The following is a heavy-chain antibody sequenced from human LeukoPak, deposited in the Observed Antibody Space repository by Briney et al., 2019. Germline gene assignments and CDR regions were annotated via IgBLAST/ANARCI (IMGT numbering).Heavy chain of an antibody. V-gene: IGHV4-39*01. CDR3: ARRPRDGNSPGYAVDY. J-gene: IGHJ4*02. CDR1: GGSISSSSYY. CDR2: IYYSGST. Sequence: PSETLSLTCTVSGGSISSSSYYWGWIRQPPGKGLEWIGSIYYSGSTYYNPSLKSRVTISVDTSKNQFSLKLSSVTAADTAVYYCARRPRDGNSPGYAVDYWGQGTLVTVSS. D-gene: IGHD4-23*01.